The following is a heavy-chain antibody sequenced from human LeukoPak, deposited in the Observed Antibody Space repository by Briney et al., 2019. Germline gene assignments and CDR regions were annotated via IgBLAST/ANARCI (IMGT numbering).Heavy chain of an antibody. J-gene: IGHJ4*02. CDR2: ISSSSSHI. Sequence: PGGSLRLSCAASGFNFSSYSMNWPRQAPGKGLEWVSCISSSSSHIYYADSVKGRFTIARDNAKNSLYLQMNSLRAEDTAVYYCVTDGADYYDSTGYPIYFDYWGQGTLVTVSS. V-gene: IGHV3-21*01. CDR3: VTDGADYYDSTGYPIYFDY. D-gene: IGHD3-22*01. CDR1: GFNFSSYS.